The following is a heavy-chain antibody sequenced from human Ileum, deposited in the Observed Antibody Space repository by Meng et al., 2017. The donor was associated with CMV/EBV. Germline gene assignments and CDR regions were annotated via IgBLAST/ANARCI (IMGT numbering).Heavy chain of an antibody. Sequence: YTFPGYYLHWVRQAPGQGLEWMGWINPSSGGTNYAQKFQGRVTMTRDTSISTAYMDLSRLTSDDTAVYYCTRDLGSSTWYYNWFDPWGQGTLVTVSS. CDR2: INPSSGGT. J-gene: IGHJ5*02. D-gene: IGHD6-13*01. CDR3: TRDLGSSTWYYNWFDP. CDR1: YTFPGYY. V-gene: IGHV1-2*02.